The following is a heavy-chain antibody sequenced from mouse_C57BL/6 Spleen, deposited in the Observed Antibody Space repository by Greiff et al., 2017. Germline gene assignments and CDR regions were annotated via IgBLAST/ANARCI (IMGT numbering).Heavy chain of an antibody. CDR1: GYTFTSYW. D-gene: IGHD1-1*01. J-gene: IGHJ1*03. CDR2: IDPSDSYT. CDR3: ARKDYGSGWYFDG. Sequence: QVQLQQPGAELVKPGASVKLSCKASGYTFTSYWMQWVKQRPGQGLEWIGEIDPSDSYTNYNQKFKGKATLTVDTSSSTAYMQLSSLTSEDSAVYYWARKDYGSGWYFDGWGTGTTVTVSS. V-gene: IGHV1-50*01.